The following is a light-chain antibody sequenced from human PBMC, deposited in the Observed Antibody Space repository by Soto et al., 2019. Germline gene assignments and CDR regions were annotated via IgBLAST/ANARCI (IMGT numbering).Light chain of an antibody. CDR1: QSISSY. Sequence: DIQMTQSPSSLSASVGDRVTITCRASQSISSYLNWYQQKPGKAPKLLIYAASSLQSGVPSRFSGSASRTDFTLTIRRLQPKDFATYYCQQSYSTPFTCGPGTKVDIK. J-gene: IGKJ3*01. CDR2: AAS. V-gene: IGKV1-39*01. CDR3: QQSYSTPFT.